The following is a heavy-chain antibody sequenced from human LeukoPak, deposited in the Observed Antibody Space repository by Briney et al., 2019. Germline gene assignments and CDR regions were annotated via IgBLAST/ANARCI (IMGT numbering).Heavy chain of an antibody. CDR2: IRSKAYGGTT. CDR1: GFTFGDYA. Sequence: GGSLRLSCTASGFTFGDYAMSWVRQAPGKGLEWVGFIRSKAYGGTTEYAASVKGRFTISRDDSKSIAYLQMNSLKTEDTAVYYCTRTGYYDFWSDYFDYWGQRTLVTVSS. V-gene: IGHV3-49*04. D-gene: IGHD3-3*01. J-gene: IGHJ4*02. CDR3: TRTGYYDFWSDYFDY.